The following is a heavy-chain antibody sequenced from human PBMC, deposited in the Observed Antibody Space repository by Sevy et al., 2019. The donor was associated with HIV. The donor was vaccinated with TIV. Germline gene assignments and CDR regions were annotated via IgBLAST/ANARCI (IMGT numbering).Heavy chain of an antibody. Sequence: GGSLRLSCAASGFTFSSYGMHWVRQAPGKGLEWVAFIRHDGSNKDYADSVKGRFTISRDNSKNTLYLQMNSLRAEDTAVYYCAKVKGYSYGFFDYWGQGTLVTVSS. V-gene: IGHV3-30*02. D-gene: IGHD5-18*01. CDR2: IRHDGSNK. J-gene: IGHJ4*02. CDR1: GFTFSSYG. CDR3: AKVKGYSYGFFDY.